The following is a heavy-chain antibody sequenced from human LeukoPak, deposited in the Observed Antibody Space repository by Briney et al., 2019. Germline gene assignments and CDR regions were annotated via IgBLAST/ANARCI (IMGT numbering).Heavy chain of an antibody. CDR1: GGSISSGGYY. J-gene: IGHJ3*02. Sequence: PSETLSLTCTVSGGSISSGGYYWSWIRQHPGKGLEWIGYIYYSGSTYYNPSLMSRVTISVDTSKNQFSLKLSSVTAADTAVYYCASLPRDSSGYYLRGAFDIWGQGTMVTVSS. V-gene: IGHV4-31*03. CDR3: ASLPRDSSGYYLRGAFDI. D-gene: IGHD3-22*01. CDR2: IYYSGST.